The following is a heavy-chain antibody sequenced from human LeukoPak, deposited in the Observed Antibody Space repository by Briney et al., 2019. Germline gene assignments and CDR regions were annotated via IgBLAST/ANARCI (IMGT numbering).Heavy chain of an antibody. V-gene: IGHV3-11*01. J-gene: IGHJ6*02. Sequence: GGSLRLSCAASGFTFSEYYINWIRQAPGKGLEWVSHISSSGRLMQYADSVRGRFTITRDNAQNFMSLQMNNLKPEDTAVYYCARDTNNGLDVWGRETTVTVS. CDR1: GFTFSEYY. D-gene: IGHD1-20*01. CDR3: ARDTNNGLDV. CDR2: ISSSGRLM.